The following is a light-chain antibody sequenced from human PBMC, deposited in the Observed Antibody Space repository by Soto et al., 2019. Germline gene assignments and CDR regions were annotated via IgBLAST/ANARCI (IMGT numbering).Light chain of an antibody. J-gene: IGKJ4*01. CDR3: QQYGSSP. CDR2: GAS. CDR1: QSVSSSY. Sequence: ESVLTQSPGTLSLSPGERATLSCRASQSVSSSYLAWYQQKPGQAPRLLIYGASSRATGIPDRFSGSGSGTDFTLTISRLEPEDFAVYYCQQYGSSPFGGGTKVELK. V-gene: IGKV3-20*01.